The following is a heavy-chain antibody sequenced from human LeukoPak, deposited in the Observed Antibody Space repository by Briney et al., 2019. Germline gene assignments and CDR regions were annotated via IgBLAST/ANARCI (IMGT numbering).Heavy chain of an antibody. CDR2: IDSSGNT. CDR1: GGAFSGCY. CDR3: ARAFDFRIWFDF. D-gene: IGHD3/OR15-3a*01. V-gene: IGHV4-34*01. J-gene: IGHJ4*02. Sequence: SETLSLTCAVYGGAFSGCYWSWIRQPPGKGLAWIGYIDSSGNTKYNPSLKSRVTIILDTSKPQFSLRLTSLTAADTAVYYCARAFDFRIWFDFWGQGALVTVTS.